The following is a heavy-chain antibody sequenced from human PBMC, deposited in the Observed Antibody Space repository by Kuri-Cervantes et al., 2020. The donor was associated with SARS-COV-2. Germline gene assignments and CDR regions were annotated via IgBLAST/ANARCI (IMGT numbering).Heavy chain of an antibody. D-gene: IGHD5-12*01. CDR2: IYPGDSDT. J-gene: IGHJ4*02. V-gene: IGHV5-51*01. CDR3: ARRETGGYNFDY. Sequence: ETLSLTCTVSGGSISSYYWSWIRQPPGKGLEWMGIIYPGDSDTRYSPSFQGQVTISADKSISTAYLQWSSLKASDTAMYYCARRETGGYNFDYWGQGTLVTVSS. CDR1: GGSISSYY.